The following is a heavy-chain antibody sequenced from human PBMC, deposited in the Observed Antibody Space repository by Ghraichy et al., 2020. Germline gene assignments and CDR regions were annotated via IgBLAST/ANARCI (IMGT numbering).Heavy chain of an antibody. Sequence: SETLSLTCTVSGGSISSSSYYWGWIRQPPGKGLEWIGSIYYSGSTYYNPSLKSRVTISVDTSKNQFSMKLSSVTAADTAVYYCARWGMNYAYFDYWGQGTLVTVSS. CDR3: ARWGMNYAYFDY. D-gene: IGHD1-7*01. V-gene: IGHV4-39*07. CDR1: GGSISSSSYY. J-gene: IGHJ4*02. CDR2: IYYSGST.